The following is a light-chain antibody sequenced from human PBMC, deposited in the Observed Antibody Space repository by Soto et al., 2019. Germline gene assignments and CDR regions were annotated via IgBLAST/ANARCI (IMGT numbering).Light chain of an antibody. CDR2: GAS. CDR1: ESVSSTY. J-gene: IGKJ1*01. CDR3: QQYNNWPKT. V-gene: IGKV3-20*01. Sequence: EIVLTQSPGTLSLSPGDRATLSCRASESVSSTYLALYQQKPGQAPRLLIHGASTRATGIPDRFSGTGSGTDFTLTIGGLEPEDFAVYYCQQYNNWPKTFGQGTKVDIK.